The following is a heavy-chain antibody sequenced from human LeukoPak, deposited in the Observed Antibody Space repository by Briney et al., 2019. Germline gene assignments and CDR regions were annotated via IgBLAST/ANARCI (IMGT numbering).Heavy chain of an antibody. V-gene: IGHV1-69*04. D-gene: IGHD6-19*01. CDR2: IIPILGIA. J-gene: IGHJ5*02. Sequence: GASVKVSCKASGGTFSSYAISWVRQAPGQGLEWMGRIIPILGIANYAQKFQGGVTITADKSTSTAYMELSSLRSEDTAVYYCARDGYSSGWYGGSGFDPWGLGTLSPSPQ. CDR1: GGTFSSYA. CDR3: ARDGYSSGWYGGSGFDP.